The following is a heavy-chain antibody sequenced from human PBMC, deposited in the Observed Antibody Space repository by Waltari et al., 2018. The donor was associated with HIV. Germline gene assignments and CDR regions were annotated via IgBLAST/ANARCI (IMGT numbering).Heavy chain of an antibody. J-gene: IGHJ3*02. CDR1: GGSISSYY. D-gene: IGHD3-22*01. CDR3: ARGLSYYYDSSGYYRDAFDI. Sequence: QVQLQESGPGLVKPSETLSLTCTVSGGSISSYYWSWIRQPPGKGLEWIGYIYYSGSTNYNPSLKSRVTISVDTSKNQVSLKLSSVTAADTAVYYCARGLSYYYDSSGYYRDAFDIWGQGTMVTVSS. CDR2: IYYSGST. V-gene: IGHV4-59*01.